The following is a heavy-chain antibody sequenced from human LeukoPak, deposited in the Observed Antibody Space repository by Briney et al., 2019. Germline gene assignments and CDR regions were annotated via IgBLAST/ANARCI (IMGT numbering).Heavy chain of an antibody. J-gene: IGHJ3*01. Sequence: PSDTLSLTCSVSGPSLSIYFWSWIRHPPGEPLECLGYIDNSGRTNYNPSLKSRVTISADTSKNQFSLKVKTVTAGNRAIYYCARPRWSWSYHHAFDLWGQGTMVTAPS. CDR1: GPSLSIYF. CDR3: ARPRWSWSYHHAFDL. CDR2: IDNSGRT. V-gene: IGHV4-4*09. D-gene: IGHD1-26*01.